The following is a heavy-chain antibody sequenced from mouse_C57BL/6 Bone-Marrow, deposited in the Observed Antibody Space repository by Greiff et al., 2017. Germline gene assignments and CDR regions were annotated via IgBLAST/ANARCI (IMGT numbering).Heavy chain of an antibody. CDR3: ARRYGSSWFAY. CDR2: ISSGSSTI. CDR1: GFTFSDYG. Sequence: EVQLVESGGGLVKPGGSLKLSCAASGFTFSDYGMHWVRQAPGKGLEWVAYISSGSSTIYYADTVKGRVTISRDNAKNTLFLQMTSLRSEDTAMYYCARRYGSSWFAYWGQGTLVTVSA. J-gene: IGHJ3*01. V-gene: IGHV5-17*01. D-gene: IGHD1-1*01.